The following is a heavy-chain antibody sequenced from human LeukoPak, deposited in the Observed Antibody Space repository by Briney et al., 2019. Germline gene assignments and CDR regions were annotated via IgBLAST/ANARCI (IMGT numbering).Heavy chain of an antibody. J-gene: IGHJ3*02. V-gene: IGHV1-2*02. CDR1: GYTFTGYY. Sequence: GASVKVSCKASGYTFTGYYMHWVRQAPGQGLEWMGWINPNSGGTNYAQKFQGRVTMTRDTSISTAYMELSRLRSDDTAVYYCARGGRWYYGSGTNISTAFDIWGQGTMVTVSS. D-gene: IGHD3-10*01. CDR2: INPNSGGT. CDR3: ARGGRWYYGSGTNISTAFDI.